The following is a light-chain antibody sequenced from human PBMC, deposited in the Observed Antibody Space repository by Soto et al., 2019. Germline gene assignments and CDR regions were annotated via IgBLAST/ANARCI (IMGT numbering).Light chain of an antibody. CDR2: AAS. V-gene: IGKV1-39*01. Sequence: DIQMTQSPSSLSASVGDRVTITCRASQTINTYLNWFQQKPGKAPKLLIYAASSLQSGVPSRFSGSGSGTDFTLTISSLQPEDFATYYFQQGHSTPWTCGQGTKVEIK. J-gene: IGKJ1*01. CDR1: QTINTY. CDR3: QQGHSTPWT.